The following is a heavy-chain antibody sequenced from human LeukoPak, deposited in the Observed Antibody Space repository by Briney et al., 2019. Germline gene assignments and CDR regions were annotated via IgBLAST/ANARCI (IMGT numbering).Heavy chain of an antibody. Sequence: GGSLRLSCAASGLSFSAFEMNWVRQAPGKGLEWTSHISTGGRTIYYADSVKGRFTISRDNAKNSLYLQMNSLRGEDTGVYYCARGSGYVLDYWTQGTLVTVSS. CDR1: GLSFSAFE. CDR2: ISTGGRTI. J-gene: IGHJ4*02. CDR3: ARGSGYVLDY. D-gene: IGHD2-15*01. V-gene: IGHV3-48*03.